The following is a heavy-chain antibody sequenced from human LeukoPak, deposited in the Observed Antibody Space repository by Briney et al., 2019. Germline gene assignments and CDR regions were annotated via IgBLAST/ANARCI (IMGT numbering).Heavy chain of an antibody. CDR2: ISSSSSTI. CDR1: GFTFSSYS. V-gene: IGHV3-48*04. J-gene: IGHJ5*02. CDR3: ARDRSDYGDYVRQFDP. Sequence: GGSLRLSCAASGFTFSSYSMNWVRQAPGKGLEWVSYISSSSSTIYYADSVKGRFTISRDNAKNSLYLQMNSLRAEDTAVYYCARDRSDYGDYVRQFDPWGQGTLVTVSS. D-gene: IGHD4-17*01.